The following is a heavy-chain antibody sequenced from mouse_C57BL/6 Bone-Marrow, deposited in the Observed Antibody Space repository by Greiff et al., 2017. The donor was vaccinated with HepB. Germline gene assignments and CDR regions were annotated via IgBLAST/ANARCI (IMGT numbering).Heavy chain of an antibody. CDR1: GYSITSGYY. CDR3: AREGLRRED. J-gene: IGHJ2*01. CDR2: ISYDGSN. V-gene: IGHV3-6*01. D-gene: IGHD2-4*01. Sequence: EVKLMESGPGLVKPSQSLSLTCSVTGYSITSGYYWNWIRQFPGNKLEWMGYISYDGSNNYNPSLKNRISITRDTSKNQFFLKLNSVTTEDTATYYCAREGLRREDWGQGTTLTVSS.